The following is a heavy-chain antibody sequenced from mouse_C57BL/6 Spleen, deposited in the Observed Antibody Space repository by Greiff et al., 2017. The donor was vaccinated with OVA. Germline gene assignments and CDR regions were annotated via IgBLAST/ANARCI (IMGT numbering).Heavy chain of an antibody. CDR1: GYTFTSYW. V-gene: IGHV1-50*01. CDR2: IDPSASYT. J-gene: IGHJ2*01. D-gene: IGHD1-1*01. Sequence: QVQLQQPGAELVKPGASVKLSCKASGYTFTSYWMQWVKQRPGQGLKWIGEIDPSASYTNYNQKFKGKAILTVDTSSSTAYMQLSSLTSEDSAVYYCARGGYYGSRSFDYWGKGTTLTVSS. CDR3: ARGGYYGSRSFDY.